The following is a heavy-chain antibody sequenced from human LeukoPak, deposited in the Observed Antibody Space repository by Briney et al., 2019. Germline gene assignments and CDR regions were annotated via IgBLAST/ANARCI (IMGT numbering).Heavy chain of an antibody. CDR3: ASNTGTVFDY. CDR1: GGSISSSYW. CDR2: IYHSGST. D-gene: IGHD7-27*01. Sequence: PSETLSLTCAVSGGSISSSYWWTWVRQPPGKGLEWIGEIYHSGSTNYNPSLKSRLTISVDKSKNQFSLKLSSVTAADTAVYYCASNTGTVFDYWGQGALVTVSS. J-gene: IGHJ4*02. V-gene: IGHV4-4*02.